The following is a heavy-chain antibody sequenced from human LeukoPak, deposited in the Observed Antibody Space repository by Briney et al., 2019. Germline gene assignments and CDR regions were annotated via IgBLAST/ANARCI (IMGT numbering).Heavy chain of an antibody. J-gene: IGHJ3*02. CDR1: GFTFNNYA. D-gene: IGHD4-17*01. CDR2: ISYDGSNK. Sequence: GGSLRLSCAAAGFTFNNYAMHWVRQAPGKGLEWVAVISYDGSNKYYADSVKGRFTISRDNSKNTLYLQMNSLRAEDTAVYYCARDTTGTVTTQGAAFDIWGQGTMVTVSS. CDR3: ARDTTGTVTTQGAAFDI. V-gene: IGHV3-30*04.